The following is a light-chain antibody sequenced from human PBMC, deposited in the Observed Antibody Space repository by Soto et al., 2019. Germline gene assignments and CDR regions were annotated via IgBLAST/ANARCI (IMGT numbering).Light chain of an antibody. Sequence: EIVLTQSPATLSLSPVERVTLSFRASESVTNYLAWYQQKPGQAPRLLVYDVSNRATGIPARFSGGGSGTDFTLTISNLEPEDFAVYYCQQRSDWPWTFGQGTKVDIK. CDR1: ESVTNY. J-gene: IGKJ1*01. CDR3: QQRSDWPWT. CDR2: DVS. V-gene: IGKV3-11*01.